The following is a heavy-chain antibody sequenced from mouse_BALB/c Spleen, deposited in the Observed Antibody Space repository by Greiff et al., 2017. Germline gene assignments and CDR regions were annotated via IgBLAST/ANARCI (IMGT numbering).Heavy chain of an antibody. CDR1: GYAFTNYL. CDR2: INPGSGGT. V-gene: IGHV1-54*01. Sequence: VHLVESGAELVRPGTSVKVSCKASGYAFTNYLIEWVKQRPGQGLEWIGVINPGSGGTNYNEKFKGKATLTADKSSSTAYMQFSSLTSDDSAVYFCARASTATAYWGQGTLVTVSA. CDR3: ARASTATAY. J-gene: IGHJ3*01. D-gene: IGHD1-2*01.